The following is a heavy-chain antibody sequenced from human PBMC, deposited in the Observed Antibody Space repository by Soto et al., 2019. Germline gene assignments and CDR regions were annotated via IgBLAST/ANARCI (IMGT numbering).Heavy chain of an antibody. V-gene: IGHV4-61*01. CDR1: GGSVSSGSYY. CDR2: IYYSGST. Sequence: QVQLQESGPGLVKPSETLSLTCTVSGGSVSSGSYYWSWIRQPPGKGLEWIGYIYYSGSTNYNPSLKSRVTISVDTSKNQFSLKLSSVTGADTAVYYCARGDCSGGSCYSRPYVFDYWGQGTLVTVSS. J-gene: IGHJ4*02. CDR3: ARGDCSGGSCYSRPYVFDY. D-gene: IGHD2-15*01.